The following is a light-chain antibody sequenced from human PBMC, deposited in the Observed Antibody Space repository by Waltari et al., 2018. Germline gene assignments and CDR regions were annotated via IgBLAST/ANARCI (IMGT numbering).Light chain of an antibody. J-gene: IGLJ3*02. V-gene: IGLV7-43*01. Sequence: QTVVTQEPSLTVSPGGTVTLTCASSAGAVTSNSFPNWFQQKPGQPPRSLIYHTSNKHSWTPARFSGSLFGGKAALTLSGVRPEDEADYYCLLYHNGALVFGGGTKLTVL. CDR1: AGAVTSNSF. CDR3: LLYHNGALV. CDR2: HTS.